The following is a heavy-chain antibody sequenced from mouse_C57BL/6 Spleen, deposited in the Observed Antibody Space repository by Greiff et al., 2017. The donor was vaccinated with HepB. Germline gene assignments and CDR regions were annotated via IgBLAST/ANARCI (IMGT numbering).Heavy chain of an antibody. CDR1: GYSITSGYY. J-gene: IGHJ2*01. Sequence: VQLKESGPGLVKPSQSLSLTCSVTGYSITSGYYWNWIRQFPGNKLEWMGYISYDGSNNYNPSLKNRISITRDTSKNQFFLKLNSVTTEDTATYYCARRYGLFDYWGQGTTLTVSS. V-gene: IGHV3-6*01. CDR2: ISYDGSN. CDR3: ARRYGLFDY. D-gene: IGHD1-1*02.